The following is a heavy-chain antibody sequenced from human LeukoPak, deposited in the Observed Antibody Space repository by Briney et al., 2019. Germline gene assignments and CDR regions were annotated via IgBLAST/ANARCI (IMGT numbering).Heavy chain of an antibody. V-gene: IGHV3-66*01. Sequence: GGSLRLSCAASGFTVSSNYMSWVRQAPGKGLEWVSVIYSGGSTYYADSVKGRFTISRDNSKNTLYLQMNSLRAEDTAVYYCAKGPDIVVVPAAKPRDYWGQGTLVTVSS. CDR2: IYSGGST. D-gene: IGHD2-2*01. CDR1: GFTVSSNY. J-gene: IGHJ4*02. CDR3: AKGPDIVVVPAAKPRDY.